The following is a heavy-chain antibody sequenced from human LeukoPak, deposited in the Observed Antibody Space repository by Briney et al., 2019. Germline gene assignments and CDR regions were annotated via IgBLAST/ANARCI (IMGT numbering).Heavy chain of an antibody. V-gene: IGHV3-7*01. J-gene: IGHJ6*03. CDR2: IKQDGSEK. CDR3: ARMMGYDFWSGYYPHYYYYYMDV. D-gene: IGHD3-3*01. Sequence: AGSLRLSCAASGFTFSSYWMSWVRQAPGKGLEWVANIKQDGSEKYYVDSVKGRFTISRDNAKNSLYLQMNSLRAEDTAMYYCARMMGYDFWSGYYPHYYYYYMDVWGKGTTVTVSS. CDR1: GFTFSSYW.